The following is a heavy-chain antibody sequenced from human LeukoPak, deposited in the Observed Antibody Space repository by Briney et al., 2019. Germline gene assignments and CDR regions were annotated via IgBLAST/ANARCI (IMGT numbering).Heavy chain of an antibody. CDR3: ARHPSVTNFLFDY. CDR1: GGSISSSNYY. V-gene: IGHV4-39*01. CDR2: IYYSGNT. Sequence: SETLSLTCTVSGGSISSSNYYWGWIRQPPTKGLEWIGIIYYSGNTYYNPSLKSRVTISVDTSVDTSKNQVSLKLSSATAADTAVYYCARHPSVTNFLFDYWGQGTLVTVSS. D-gene: IGHD4-17*01. J-gene: IGHJ4*02.